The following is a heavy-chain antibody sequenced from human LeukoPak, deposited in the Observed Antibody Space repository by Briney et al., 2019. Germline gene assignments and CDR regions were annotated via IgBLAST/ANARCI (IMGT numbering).Heavy chain of an antibody. J-gene: IGHJ4*02. CDR1: GGTFSSYA. CDR3: ASTDYGGNSAY. V-gene: IGHV1-69*13. Sequence: ASVKVSRKASGGTFSSYAISWVRQAPGQGLEWMGGIIPIFGTANYAQKFQGRVTITADESTSTAYMELSSLRSEDTAVYYCASTDYGGNSAYWGQGTLVTVSS. CDR2: IIPIFGTA. D-gene: IGHD4-23*01.